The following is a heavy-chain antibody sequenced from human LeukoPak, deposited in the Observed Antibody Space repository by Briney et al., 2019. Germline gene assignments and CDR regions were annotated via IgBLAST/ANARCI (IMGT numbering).Heavy chain of an antibody. D-gene: IGHD3-10*01. CDR2: IWYDGSNK. CDR3: ARDKYGSGSYFDY. CDR1: GLTFSSYG. J-gene: IGHJ4*02. Sequence: GGSLRLSCAASGLTFSSYGMHWVRQAPGKGLEWVAVIWYDGSNKYYADSVKGRFTISRDNSKNTLYLQMNSLRAEDTAVYYCARDKYGSGSYFDYWGQGTLVTVSS. V-gene: IGHV3-33*01.